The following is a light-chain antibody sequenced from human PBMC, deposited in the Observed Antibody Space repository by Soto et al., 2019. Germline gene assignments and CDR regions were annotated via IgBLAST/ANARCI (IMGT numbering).Light chain of an antibody. Sequence: VLTQSPATLSLSPGDGASLSCRASQSISKYLAWYQQKPGQAPRLLIYDATNRATGIPARFSGSGYGTDFTLTISSLEPEDFAVYFCQERSHWPSLTFGGGTKVEI. CDR3: QERSHWPSLT. CDR2: DAT. CDR1: QSISKY. V-gene: IGKV3-11*01. J-gene: IGKJ4*01.